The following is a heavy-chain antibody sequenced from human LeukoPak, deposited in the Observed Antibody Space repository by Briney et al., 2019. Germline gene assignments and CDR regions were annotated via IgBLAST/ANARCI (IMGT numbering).Heavy chain of an antibody. CDR2: VFHTGST. D-gene: IGHD6-19*01. CDR1: GGSIDTYY. Sequence: SETLSLTCTVSGGSIDTYYWNWIRQPPGKGLEWIGYVFHTGSTNYNPSLKSRVTISVDTSKNQFSLKLSSVTAADTAVYYCARGGSGWYGGWFDPWGQGTLVTVSS. CDR3: ARGGSGWYGGWFDP. V-gene: IGHV4-59*01. J-gene: IGHJ5*02.